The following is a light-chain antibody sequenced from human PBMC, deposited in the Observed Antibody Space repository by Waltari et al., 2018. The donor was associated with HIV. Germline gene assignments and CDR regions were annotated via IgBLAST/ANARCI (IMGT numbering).Light chain of an antibody. V-gene: IGLV7-46*01. J-gene: IGLJ3*02. Sequence: QAVVTQEPSLTVSPGGTITLTCGSTTGAVTSGHYPYWFQQKPGQAPRTLIYDTSNKPSWTPARFSGSLLGGKAALTLSGAQPEDEAEYHCLLSYSDSWVFGGGTKLTVL. CDR1: TGAVTSGHY. CDR3: LLSYSDSWV. CDR2: DTS.